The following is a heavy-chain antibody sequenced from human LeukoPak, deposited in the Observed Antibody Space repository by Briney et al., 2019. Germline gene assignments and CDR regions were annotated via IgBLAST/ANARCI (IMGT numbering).Heavy chain of an antibody. Sequence: VASVKVSCKASGGTFSSYAISWVRQAPGQGLEWMGRIIPILGIANYAQKFQGRVTITADKSTSTAYMELSSLRSEDTAVYYCARSFGSANEETYYYDSSGYSNHDYWGQGTLVTVSS. J-gene: IGHJ4*02. V-gene: IGHV1-69*04. CDR1: GGTFSSYA. CDR2: IIPILGIA. CDR3: ARSFGSANEETYYYDSSGYSNHDY. D-gene: IGHD3-22*01.